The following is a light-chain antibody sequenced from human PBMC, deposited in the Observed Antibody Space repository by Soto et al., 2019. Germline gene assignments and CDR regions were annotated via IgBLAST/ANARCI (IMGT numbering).Light chain of an antibody. CDR3: QQYGSSPMYT. CDR1: QTVSSSF. CDR2: GAS. J-gene: IGKJ2*01. V-gene: IGKV3-20*01. Sequence: EIVLTQSPGTLSVSPGERATLSCRASQTVSSSFLAWYQQKPGQAPGLLIHGASTRATGIPDRFSGSGSGTDFILTISRLEPEDFAVYYCQQYGSSPMYTFGQGTKLEIK.